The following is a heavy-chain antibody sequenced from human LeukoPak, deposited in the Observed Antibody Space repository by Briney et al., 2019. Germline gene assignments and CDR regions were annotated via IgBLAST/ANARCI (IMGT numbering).Heavy chain of an antibody. J-gene: IGHJ5*02. V-gene: IGHV4-39*01. CDR2: IYYSGST. D-gene: IGHD6-13*01. Sequence: SETLSLTCTVSGGSISSSTYYWGWIRQPPGKGLEWIGSIYYSGSTYYNPSLKSRVTISVDTSKNQFSLKLTSVTAADTAVYYCARQLRGSSSWYSSWFDPWGQGTLVTVSS. CDR1: GGSISSSTYY. CDR3: ARQLRGSSSWYSSWFDP.